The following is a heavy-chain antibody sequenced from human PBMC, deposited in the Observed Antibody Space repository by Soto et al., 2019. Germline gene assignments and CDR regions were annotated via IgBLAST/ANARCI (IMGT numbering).Heavy chain of an antibody. Sequence: QVQLVQSGAEVKKPGASVRVSCKTSGYTFINYGITWVRQAPGQGLEWMGWLSAYNGDTSSSEKLQDRFTMTTDTSTNNVYMDLRSLTSDDTAVYYCARWSAIVGGAEALDVWGQGTMVIVSS. CDR1: GYTFINYG. CDR2: LSAYNGDT. D-gene: IGHD1-26*01. J-gene: IGHJ3*01. V-gene: IGHV1-18*01. CDR3: ARWSAIVGGAEALDV.